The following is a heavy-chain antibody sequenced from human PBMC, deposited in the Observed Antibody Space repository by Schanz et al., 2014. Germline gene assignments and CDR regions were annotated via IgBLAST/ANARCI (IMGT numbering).Heavy chain of an antibody. D-gene: IGHD6-13*01. J-gene: IGHJ4*02. V-gene: IGHV3-23*04. CDR2: INTSGGSR. CDR1: GFSFSTHA. CDR3: TKEDATALWYFEH. Sequence: EVQLVESGGGLVQPGGSLRLSCAASGFSFSTHAMSWVRQAPGQGLEWVSGINTSGGSRYYAESVKGRFTISRDNSKNLVVLQTNSLRVDDTAVYYCTKEDATALWYFEHWGQGTLVTVSS.